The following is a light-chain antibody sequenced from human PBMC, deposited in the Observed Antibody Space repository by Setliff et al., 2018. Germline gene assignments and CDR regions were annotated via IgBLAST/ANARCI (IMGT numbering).Light chain of an antibody. CDR1: SSDVGGYNY. J-gene: IGLJ1*01. CDR3: CSYAGIYPSLYV. Sequence: QSALTQPRSVSGPPGQSVAISCTGTSSDVGGYNYVSWYQQHPGKAPKLIIYDVSKRPSGVPDRFSGSKSANTASLTISGLQGEDEADYYCCSYAGIYPSLYVFGGGTKVTVL. V-gene: IGLV2-11*01. CDR2: DVS.